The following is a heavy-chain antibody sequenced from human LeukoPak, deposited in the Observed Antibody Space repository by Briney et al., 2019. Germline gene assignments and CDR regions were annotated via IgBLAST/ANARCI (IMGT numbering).Heavy chain of an antibody. CDR2: ISSSGSTI. J-gene: IGHJ5*02. Sequence: PGGSLRLSCAASGFTFSSYEINWVRQAPGKGLEWVSYISSSGSTIYYADSVKGRFTISRDNAKNSLYLQMNSLRAEDTAVYDCASVGSSRWGGYNWFDPWGQGTLVTVSS. CDR3: ASVGSSRWGGYNWFDP. D-gene: IGHD6-13*01. V-gene: IGHV3-48*03. CDR1: GFTFSSYE.